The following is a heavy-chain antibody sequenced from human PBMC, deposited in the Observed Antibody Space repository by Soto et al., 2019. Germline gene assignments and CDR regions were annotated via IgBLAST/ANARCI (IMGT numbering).Heavy chain of an antibody. CDR1: GGTIISWY. J-gene: IGHJ4*02. Sequence: PSETLSLTCTFSGGTIISWYWIWIRQPTGKGLEWIGYIYYSGSTNCNPSLKSRVTISVDTSKNQFSLKLSSVTAADTAVYYCARDCSGGSCSGKTYDYWGQGTLVTVSS. CDR2: IYYSGST. CDR3: ARDCSGGSCSGKTYDY. D-gene: IGHD2-15*01. V-gene: IGHV4-59*12.